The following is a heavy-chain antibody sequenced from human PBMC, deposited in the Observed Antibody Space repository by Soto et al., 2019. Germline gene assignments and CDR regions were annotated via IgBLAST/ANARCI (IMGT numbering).Heavy chain of an antibody. D-gene: IGHD6-13*01. CDR3: ARRRPQLGRNNDAFDI. V-gene: IGHV1-18*01. CDR2: ISAYNGNT. CDR1: GYTFTSYG. J-gene: IGHJ3*02. Sequence: QVQLVQSGAEVKKPGASVKVSCKASGYTFTSYGISWVRQAPGQGLEWMGWISAYNGNTNYAQKLQGRVTMTTDTSTSTAYRELRSLRSDDTAVYYWARRRPQLGRNNDAFDIGGKGTMVTVSS.